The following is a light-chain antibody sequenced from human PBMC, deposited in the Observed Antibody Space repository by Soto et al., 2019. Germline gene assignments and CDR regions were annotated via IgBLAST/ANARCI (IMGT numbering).Light chain of an antibody. V-gene: IGLV2-14*03. CDR2: DVT. CDR1: SSDISGYNF. Sequence: QSVLTQPASVSGSPGQWITISCTGNSSDISGYNFVSWYKQHPGKAPKLITYDVTNRPSGVSDRFSGSKSANTASLAISGLQAEDEAEYYCSSYISSSTNEVFGTGTKVTVL. J-gene: IGLJ1*01. CDR3: SSYISSSTNEV.